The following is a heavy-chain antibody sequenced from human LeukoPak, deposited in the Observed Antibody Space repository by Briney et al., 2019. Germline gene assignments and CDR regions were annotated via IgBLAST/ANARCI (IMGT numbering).Heavy chain of an antibody. Sequence: GGSLRLSCAASGFTVSTYGLHWVRQAPGKGLEWVAVISYDGSRKFYADSVKGRFTISRDNAKNSLYLQMNSLRDEDTAVYYCARVGMMGGQGTLVTVSS. CDR1: GFTVSTYG. J-gene: IGHJ4*02. CDR2: ISYDGSRK. V-gene: IGHV3-30*03. CDR3: ARVGMM. D-gene: IGHD3-16*01.